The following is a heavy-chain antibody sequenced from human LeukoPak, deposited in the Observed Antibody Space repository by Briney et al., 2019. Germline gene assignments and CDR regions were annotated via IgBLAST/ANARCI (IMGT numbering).Heavy chain of an antibody. D-gene: IGHD6-19*01. V-gene: IGHV3-64*01. J-gene: IGHJ4*02. Sequence: PGGSLRLSCAASGFTFSRYPMHWVRQAPGKGLEYVSAISSNGGATYYGNSVKGRFTISRDNSKNTLYLQMGSLRPEDMAVYYCARETGWYDYWGQGTLVTASS. CDR1: GFTFSRYP. CDR3: ARETGWYDY. CDR2: ISSNGGAT.